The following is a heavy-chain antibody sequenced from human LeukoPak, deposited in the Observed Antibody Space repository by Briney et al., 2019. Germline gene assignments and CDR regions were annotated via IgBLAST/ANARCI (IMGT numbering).Heavy chain of an antibody. CDR2: ISSSSSYI. J-gene: IGHJ6*03. CDR3: VRDRLRMDV. V-gene: IGHV3-21*01. Sequence: GGSLRLSCAASGFTFSSYSMNWVRQAPGKGLEWVSSISSSSSYIYYADSMKGRFTISRDNAKNSLYLQMNSLTAEDTAVYFCVRDRLRMDVWGKGTTVIVSS. CDR1: GFTFSSYS.